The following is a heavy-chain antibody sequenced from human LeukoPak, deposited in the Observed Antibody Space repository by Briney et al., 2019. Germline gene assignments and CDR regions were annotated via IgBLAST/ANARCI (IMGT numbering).Heavy chain of an antibody. V-gene: IGHV1-18*01. CDR1: GYTFTSYG. J-gene: IGHJ5*02. CDR2: ISAYNGNT. Sequence: ASVKVSCKASGYTFTSYGISWVRQAPGQGLEWMGWISAYNGNTNYAQKVQGRVTMTTDTSTSTAYMELRSLRSEDTAVYYCARYRGGRNWFDPWGQGTLVTVSS. D-gene: IGHD1-26*01. CDR3: ARYRGGRNWFDP.